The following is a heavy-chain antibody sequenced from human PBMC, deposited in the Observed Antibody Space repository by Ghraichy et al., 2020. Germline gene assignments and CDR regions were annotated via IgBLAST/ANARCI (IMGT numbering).Heavy chain of an antibody. J-gene: IGHJ4*02. CDR3: VFLDSSGYSLDY. Sequence: GGSLRLSCASSGFTFSSYAMSWVRQAPGKGLEWVSAISGSGGSTYYADSVKGRFTISRDNSKNTLYLQMNSLRAEDTAVYYCVFLDSSGYSLDYWGQGTLVTVSS. CDR2: ISGSGGST. D-gene: IGHD3-22*01. V-gene: IGHV3-23*01. CDR1: GFTFSSYA.